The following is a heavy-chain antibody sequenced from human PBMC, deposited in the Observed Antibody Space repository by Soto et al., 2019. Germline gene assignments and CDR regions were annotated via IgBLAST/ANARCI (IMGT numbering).Heavy chain of an antibody. CDR1: GGSISSYY. CDR2: IYYSGST. D-gene: IGHD4-17*01. Sequence: SETLSLTCTVSGGSISSYYWSWIRQPPGKGLEWIGYIYYSGSTNYNPSLKSRVTISVDTSKNQFSLKLSSVTAADTAVYYCARHEYGTMCDWGQGTLVTVSS. CDR3: ARHEYGTMCD. V-gene: IGHV4-59*08. J-gene: IGHJ4*02.